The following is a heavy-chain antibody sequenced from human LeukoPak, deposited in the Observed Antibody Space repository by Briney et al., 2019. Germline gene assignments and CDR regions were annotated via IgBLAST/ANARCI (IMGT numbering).Heavy chain of an antibody. D-gene: IGHD5-12*01. V-gene: IGHV3-9*01. Sequence: GGSLRLSCAASGFTFDDYAMHWVRQAPGKGLEWVSGISWNSGSIGYADSVKGRFTISRDNAKNSLYLQMNSLRAEDTALYYCAKSGYSGYDLTDNWFDPWGQGTLVTVSS. CDR2: ISWNSGSI. CDR1: GFTFDDYA. CDR3: AKSGYSGYDLTDNWFDP. J-gene: IGHJ5*02.